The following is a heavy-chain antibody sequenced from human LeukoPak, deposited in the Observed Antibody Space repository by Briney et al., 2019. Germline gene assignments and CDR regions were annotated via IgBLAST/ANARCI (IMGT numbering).Heavy chain of an antibody. V-gene: IGHV4-30-4*01. D-gene: IGHD2/OR15-2a*01. CDR3: ARWGLSIDY. J-gene: IGHJ4*02. Sequence: SETLSLTCTVPGVSISIDNYYWNWFRQPPGKGLEWIGYIYYTGSTYYNPSLKSRVTISVDTSKNQFSLKLSSVTAADTAVYYCARWGLSIDYWGQGALVTVSS. CDR1: GVSISIDNYY. CDR2: IYYTGST.